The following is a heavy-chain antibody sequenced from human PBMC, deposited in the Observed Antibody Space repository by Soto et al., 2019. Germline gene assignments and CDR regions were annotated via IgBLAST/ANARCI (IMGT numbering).Heavy chain of an antibody. CDR3: ARDPWAADY. D-gene: IGHD3-16*01. CDR1: GFTVSTKY. V-gene: IGHV3-66*01. CDR2: IYSGGST. Sequence: EVQLVESGGGLVQPGGSLRLSCAASGFTVSTKYMSWVRQAPGKGLEWVSVIYSGGSTFYADSVRGRFTISRDNSKNTVNLQMNSLRAEDXXXYYCARDPWAADYWGQGTLVTVSS. J-gene: IGHJ4*02.